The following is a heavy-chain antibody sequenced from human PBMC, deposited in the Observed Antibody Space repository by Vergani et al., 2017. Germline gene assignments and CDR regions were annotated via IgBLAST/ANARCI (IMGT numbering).Heavy chain of an antibody. CDR2: ISPIVGKE. J-gene: IGHJ3*02. Sequence: GKRGKEGEEGKRPGSSVNVSCKASGGTFSSSAISLERMSPVPRLEWMGGISPIVGKENEAQKFQGRVTITADESTSTAYMELSSLRSEDTAVYYCARPLRLGELSLLTIGGAFDIWGQGTMVTVSS. CDR1: GGTFSSSA. V-gene: IGHV1-69*01. CDR3: ARPLRLGELSLLTIGGAFDI. D-gene: IGHD3-16*02.